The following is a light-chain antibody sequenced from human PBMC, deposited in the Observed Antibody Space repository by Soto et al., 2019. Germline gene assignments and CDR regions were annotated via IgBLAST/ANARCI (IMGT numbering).Light chain of an antibody. J-gene: IGKJ1*01. CDR3: RQYNSYPWT. Sequence: DIQMTQSPSTLSASVGDTVTITCRASQSISSWLAWYQQKPGKAPKLLIYDASNLESGVPPTFSGTGSGTEFTLTISSLQPDDFATYHCRQYNSYPWTFGQGTKVEIK. CDR1: QSISSW. V-gene: IGKV1-5*01. CDR2: DAS.